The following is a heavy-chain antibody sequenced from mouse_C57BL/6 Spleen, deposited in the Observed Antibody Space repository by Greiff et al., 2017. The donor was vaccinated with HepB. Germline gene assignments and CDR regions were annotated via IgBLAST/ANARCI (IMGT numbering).Heavy chain of an antibody. J-gene: IGHJ4*01. CDR2: IRSKSSNYAT. CDR1: GFTFNTYA. V-gene: IGHV10-3*01. CDR3: VREGGWGYSYYAMDD. Sequence: EVKLMESGGGLVQPKGSLKLSCAASGFTFNTYAMHWVRQAPGKGLEWVARIRSKSSNYATYYADSVKDRFTITRDDSQNMLYLQMNNLKTEDTAMYYCVREGGWGYSYYAMDDWGKGTSVTVSS. D-gene: IGHD2-3*01.